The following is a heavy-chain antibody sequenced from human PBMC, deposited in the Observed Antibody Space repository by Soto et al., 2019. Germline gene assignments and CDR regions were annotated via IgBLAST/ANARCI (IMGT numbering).Heavy chain of an antibody. CDR2: IDDRRDTT. CDR1: EFSISSNA. CDR3: AKDKPGTTSFDY. D-gene: IGHD1-1*01. J-gene: IGHJ4*02. V-gene: IGHV3-23*01. Sequence: EVHLLESGGGLVQPGGSLRLSCAASEFSISSNAMYWVRQAPGKGLEWVSGIDDRRDTTHYADSVKGRFTISRDTSKNTLYLQLNTLRADGTAVYYCAKDKPGTTSFDYWGQGTLVTVSS.